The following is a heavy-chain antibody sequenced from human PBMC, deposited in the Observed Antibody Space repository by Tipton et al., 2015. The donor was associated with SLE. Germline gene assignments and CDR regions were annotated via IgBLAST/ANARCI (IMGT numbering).Heavy chain of an antibody. Sequence: QLVQSGPEVKKPGESLKISCKGSGSTSINYWIGWVRQMSGKGLEWMGNIYPGDSDTRYSPSFQGQVTISADKSSSTAFLQWSSLKAPDSAMYYCATGDHIPVVANYWGQGTLVTVSS. V-gene: IGHV5-51*03. J-gene: IGHJ4*02. CDR3: ATGDHIPVVANY. CDR1: GSTSINYW. CDR2: IYPGDSDT. D-gene: IGHD6-19*01.